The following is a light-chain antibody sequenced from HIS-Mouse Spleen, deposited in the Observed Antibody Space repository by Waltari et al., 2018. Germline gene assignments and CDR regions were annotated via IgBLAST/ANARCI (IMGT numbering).Light chain of an antibody. Sequence: QSVLTQPPSASGTPGQRVTISCSGRSSNIGSNTVNWYQQLPGTAPKLMIYDVSNRPSGVSNRFSGSKSGNTASLTISGLQAEDEADYYCSSYTSSSTVVFGGGTKLTVL. CDR1: SSNIGSNT. J-gene: IGLJ2*01. CDR3: SSYTSSSTVV. CDR2: DVS. V-gene: IGLV1-44*01.